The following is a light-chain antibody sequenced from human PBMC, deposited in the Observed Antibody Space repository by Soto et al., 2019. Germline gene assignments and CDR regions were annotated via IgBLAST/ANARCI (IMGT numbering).Light chain of an antibody. J-gene: IGKJ4*01. CDR1: RAINYD. Sequence: DIQVTQSPSSLSASVGDRVTITCRASRAINYDLAWYQQKLGKVPKLLISAASTLHSGAPSRFSGSGSGTDFNFTISSLQPEDVATYVYQKYDTAPLTFGRGTKVDIK. V-gene: IGKV1-27*01. CDR3: QKYDTAPLT. CDR2: AAS.